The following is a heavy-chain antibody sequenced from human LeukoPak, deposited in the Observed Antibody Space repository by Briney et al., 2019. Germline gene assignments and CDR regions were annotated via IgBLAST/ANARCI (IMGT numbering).Heavy chain of an antibody. V-gene: IGHV3-23*01. D-gene: IGHD1-7*01. CDR3: AKDGVRGGIAGTTD. CDR1: VFTFSSYA. J-gene: IGHJ4*02. Sequence: GGSLRLSCAASVFTFSSYAVSWVPRAPGKGLEGVSAISGSRGPTFYAASVKGRFTISRDNSRNTLYLQMNSLRAEETAVYYCAKDGVRGGIAGTTDWGQGTLVTVSS. CDR2: ISGSRGPT.